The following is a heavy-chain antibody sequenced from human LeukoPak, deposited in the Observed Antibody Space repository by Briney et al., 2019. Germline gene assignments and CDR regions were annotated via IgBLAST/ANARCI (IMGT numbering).Heavy chain of an antibody. Sequence: ETLSLTCAVYGGSFSGYYWSWIRQPPGKGLEWVSAISGSGGSTYYADSVKGRFTISRDNSKNTLYLQMNSLGAEDTAVYYCAGYDPRFPSGNYYYYGMDVWGQGTTVTVSS. V-gene: IGHV3-23*01. CDR3: AGYDPRFPSGNYYYYGMDV. D-gene: IGHD1-14*01. J-gene: IGHJ6*02. CDR2: ISGSGGST. CDR1: GGSFSGYY.